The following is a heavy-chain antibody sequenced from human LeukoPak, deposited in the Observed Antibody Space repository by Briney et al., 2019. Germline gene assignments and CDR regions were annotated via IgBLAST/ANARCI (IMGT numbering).Heavy chain of an antibody. D-gene: IGHD5-24*01. CDR1: GGSFSGYY. CDR2: INHSGST. V-gene: IGHV4-34*01. CDR3: ARGRGRWLQFSRPYFDY. Sequence: SETVSLTCAVYGGSFSGYYWSWIRQPPGKGLEWIGEINHSGSTNYNPSLKSRVTISVDTSKNQFSLKLSSVTAADTAVYYCARGRGRWLQFSRPYFDYWGQGTLVTVSS. J-gene: IGHJ4*02.